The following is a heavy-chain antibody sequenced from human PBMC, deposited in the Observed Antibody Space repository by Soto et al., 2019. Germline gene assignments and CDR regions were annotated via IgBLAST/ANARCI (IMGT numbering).Heavy chain of an antibody. Sequence: QVQLQESCPGLVKPSETLSLTCTVSGGSISSYYWSWIRQPPGKGLEWIGYICYSGSTNYNPSLRGRVTIAVDAAKNQFSLKVSSVTAADTAVYYCARGGDDYSSGWYFDFWGQGTMVTVS. CDR3: ARGGDDYSSGWYFDF. CDR2: ICYSGST. CDR1: GGSISSYY. D-gene: IGHD6-19*01. V-gene: IGHV4-59*08. J-gene: IGHJ3*01.